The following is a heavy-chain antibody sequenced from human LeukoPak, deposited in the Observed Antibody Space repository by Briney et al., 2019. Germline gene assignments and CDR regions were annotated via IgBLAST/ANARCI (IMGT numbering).Heavy chain of an antibody. CDR3: ARDRGERSNSYGHSA. Sequence: GGSLRLSCAASGFTFDDYAMHWVRQPPGKGLEWVSDISWDGRVTYYADSVRGRFTISRDNSRNSLYLQMNSLRAEDTALYYCARDRGERSNSYGHSAWGQGTLVTVSS. V-gene: IGHV3-43D*03. CDR1: GFTFDDYA. D-gene: IGHD5-18*01. J-gene: IGHJ5*02. CDR2: ISWDGRVT.